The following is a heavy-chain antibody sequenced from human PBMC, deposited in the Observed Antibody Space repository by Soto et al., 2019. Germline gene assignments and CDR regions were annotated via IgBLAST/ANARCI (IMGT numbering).Heavy chain of an antibody. V-gene: IGHV3-30-3*01. CDR3: ARVTPGNNLYYFSGLDV. J-gene: IGHJ6*02. CDR1: GFTFDTYG. D-gene: IGHD1-1*01. Sequence: QVHLVESGGGVVQPGRSLRLSCVASGFTFDTYGIHWVRQAPGKGLQWVALISYEGSNTYYADSVRGRFTISRDNSKNTLYLQINALRPEDTGVYYCARVTPGNNLYYFSGLDVWRQGTSVTVSS. CDR2: ISYEGSNT.